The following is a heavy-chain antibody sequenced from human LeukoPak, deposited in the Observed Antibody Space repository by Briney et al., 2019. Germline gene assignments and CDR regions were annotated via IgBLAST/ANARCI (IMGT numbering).Heavy chain of an antibody. Sequence: PGGSLRLSCAASEFHFSSYTMHWVRQAPGKGLEWVALISYDGSNQYYADSVKGRFTISRDNSKNTLYLQMNSLRAEDTAVYCCARAEWDPPHYYYYGMDVGGQGTTVTVSS. CDR3: ARAEWDPPHYYYYGMDV. CDR2: ISYDGSNQ. CDR1: EFHFSSYT. J-gene: IGHJ6*02. D-gene: IGHD1-26*01. V-gene: IGHV3-30-3*01.